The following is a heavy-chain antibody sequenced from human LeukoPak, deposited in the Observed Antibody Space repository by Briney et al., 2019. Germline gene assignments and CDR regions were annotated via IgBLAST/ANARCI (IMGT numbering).Heavy chain of an antibody. CDR1: GLAVSDNF. D-gene: IGHD6-6*01. CDR3: ARDRGHSSSSDLDI. Sequence: GGSLRLSCAASGLAVSDNFMSWVRQTPGKGLEWVAHMNQDGSAKYYADSVKGRFTISRDNAKNSLYLQMNSLRAEDTAVYYCARDRGHSSSSDLDIWGQGTMVTVSS. J-gene: IGHJ3*02. CDR2: MNQDGSAK. V-gene: IGHV3-7*01.